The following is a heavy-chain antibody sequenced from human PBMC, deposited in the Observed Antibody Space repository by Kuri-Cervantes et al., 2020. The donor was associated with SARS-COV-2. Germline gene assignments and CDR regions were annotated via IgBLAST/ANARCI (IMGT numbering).Heavy chain of an antibody. D-gene: IGHD3-3*01. CDR3: AREGGSGNPGAGEV. Sequence: ASVKVSCKASGYTFTSYGISWVRQAPGQGLEWMGWISAYNGNTTYAQKLQGRVTMTTDTSTSTAYMALRSLRSEDTAVYYCAREGGSGNPGAGEVWGQGTLVTVSS. V-gene: IGHV1-18*01. CDR1: GYTFTSYG. CDR2: ISAYNGNT. J-gene: IGHJ4*02.